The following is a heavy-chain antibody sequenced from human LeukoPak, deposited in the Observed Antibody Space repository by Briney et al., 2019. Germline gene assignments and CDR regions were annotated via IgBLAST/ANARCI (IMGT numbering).Heavy chain of an antibody. D-gene: IGHD2-2*01. V-gene: IGHV1-46*01. CDR1: GYTFTSYY. CDR3: ARSCSSTSCSNDAFGI. J-gene: IGHJ3*02. CDR2: INPSGGST. Sequence: ASVKVSCKASGYTFTSYYMHWVRQAPGQGLEWMGIINPSGGSTSYAQKFQGRVTMTRDTSTSTVYMELSSLRSEDTAVYYCARSCSSTSCSNDAFGIWGQGTMVTVSS.